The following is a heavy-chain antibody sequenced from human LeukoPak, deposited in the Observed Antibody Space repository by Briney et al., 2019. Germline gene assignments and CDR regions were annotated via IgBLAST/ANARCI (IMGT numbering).Heavy chain of an antibody. V-gene: IGHV1-46*01. CDR3: ATTTYYGSGSHYYYGMDV. CDR2: INPSGGST. J-gene: IGHJ6*02. CDR1: GYTFTSYY. D-gene: IGHD3-10*01. Sequence: GASVTVSCKASGYTFTSYYMHWVRQAPGQGLEWMGIINPSGGSTSYAQKFQGRVTMTRDTSTSTVYMELSSLRSEDTAVYYCATTTYYGSGSHYYYGMDVWGQGTTVTVSS.